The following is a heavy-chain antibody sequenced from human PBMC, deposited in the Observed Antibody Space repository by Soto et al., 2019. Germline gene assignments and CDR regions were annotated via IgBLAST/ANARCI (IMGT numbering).Heavy chain of an antibody. V-gene: IGHV1-69*13. CDR2: IIPIFGTA. J-gene: IGHJ6*02. CDR1: GGTFSSYA. CDR3: ARERSGGYSGYDSYYYYGMDV. D-gene: IGHD5-12*01. Sequence: SVKVSCKASGGTFSSYATSWVRQAPGQGLEWMGGIIPIFGTANYAQKFQGRVTITADESTSTAYMELSSLRSEDTAVYYCARERSGGYSGYDSYYYYGMDVWGQGTTVTVSS.